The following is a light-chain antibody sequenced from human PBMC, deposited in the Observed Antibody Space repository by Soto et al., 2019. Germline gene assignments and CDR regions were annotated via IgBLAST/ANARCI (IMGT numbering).Light chain of an antibody. CDR3: HQYCSIPHT. CDR2: GAS. CDR1: QSISGSL. V-gene: IGKV3-20*01. J-gene: IGKJ2*01. Sequence: IVLTQSPGTLSLSPGERATLSCRASQSISGSLLAWYQQKGGQAPRLLIYGASSRATGIPDRFSGSASGTDFTFIISRLEPEDFAVYYCHQYCSIPHTFGQGTKLETK.